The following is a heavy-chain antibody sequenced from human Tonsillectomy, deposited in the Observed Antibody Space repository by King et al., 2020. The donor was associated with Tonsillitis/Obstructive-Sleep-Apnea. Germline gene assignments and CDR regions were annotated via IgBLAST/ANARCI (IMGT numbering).Heavy chain of an antibody. CDR2: IWYDGSEK. J-gene: IGHJ3*02. CDR3: ARSGXXVDAXDI. D-gene: IGHD5-24*01. V-gene: IGHV3-33*01. CDR1: GFTFRSHG. Sequence: VQLVESGGGVVQPGRSLRLSCAASGFTFRSHGMHWVRQAPGKGLEWVAVIWYDGSEKYYADSVKGRFTSSRDNSKNTLYLQMNSLRDEETAVYYCARSGXXVDAXDIWXXGTLVTVXS.